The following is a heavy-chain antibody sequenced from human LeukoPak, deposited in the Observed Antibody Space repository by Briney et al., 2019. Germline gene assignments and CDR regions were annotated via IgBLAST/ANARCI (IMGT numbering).Heavy chain of an antibody. V-gene: IGHV3-21*01. D-gene: IGHD6-6*01. J-gene: IGHJ4*02. CDR3: ARDLSLAAPGGFDY. Sequence: GGSLRLSCAASGFTFRSYSMNWVRQAPGKGLEWVSTISSSSTYIYYADSVKGRFAISRDNSENSVYLQMDSLRGDDTAVYYCARDLSLAAPGGFDYWGQGTLVTVSS. CDR2: ISSSSTYI. CDR1: GFTFRSYS.